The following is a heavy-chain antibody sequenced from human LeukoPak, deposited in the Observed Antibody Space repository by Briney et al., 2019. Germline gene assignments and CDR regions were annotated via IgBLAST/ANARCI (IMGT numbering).Heavy chain of an antibody. CDR3: ARDKVSVIPALDY. CDR1: GFTFSNHN. CDR2: INSRSNYI. J-gene: IGHJ4*02. D-gene: IGHD2/OR15-2a*01. Sequence: GGSLRLSCEASGFTFSNHNMNWVRQAPGKGLEWVSSINSRSNYIYYADSVKGRFTISRDNAKESLYLQMNSLRAEDTALYFCARDKVSVIPALDYWGQGTLVVVSS. V-gene: IGHV3-21*01.